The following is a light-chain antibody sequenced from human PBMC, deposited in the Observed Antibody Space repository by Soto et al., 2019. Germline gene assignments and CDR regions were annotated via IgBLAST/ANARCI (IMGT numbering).Light chain of an antibody. Sequence: SALTQPASVSGSPGQSITISCTGTSSDVGGYNYVSWYQQHPGKAPKLMIYDVSNRPSGVSNRFSGSKSGNTASLTISGLQAEDEADYYCSSYTTSNTLVFGTGTKVTVL. CDR3: SSYTTSNTLV. V-gene: IGLV2-14*01. J-gene: IGLJ1*01. CDR2: DVS. CDR1: SSDVGGYNY.